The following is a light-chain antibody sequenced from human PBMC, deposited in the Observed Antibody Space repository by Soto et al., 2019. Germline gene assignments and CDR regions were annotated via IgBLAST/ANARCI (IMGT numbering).Light chain of an antibody. J-gene: IGLJ1*01. Sequence: QSALTQRASVSGSPGQSITLSCTGTSSDLGSYNLVSWYQQHPGKAPKLMIYEGSKRPSGVSYRFSGSKSGNTASLTISGLQTEDEADYYCCSYAGSSTFVFGTGTKVTVL. CDR3: CSYAGSSTFV. CDR2: EGS. CDR1: SSDLGSYNL. V-gene: IGLV2-23*01.